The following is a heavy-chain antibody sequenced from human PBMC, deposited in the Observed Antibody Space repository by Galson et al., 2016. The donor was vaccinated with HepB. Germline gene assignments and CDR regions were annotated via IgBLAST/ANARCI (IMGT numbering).Heavy chain of an antibody. Sequence: SLRLSCAVSGFRVSAHHVGWFRQAPGKGLKCVSVLYGGGGTYHTDSVKGRFSVSRDSSKNIVYLQMNSLRADDTAVYYCVGYGGNSVWGQGTLVTVSS. J-gene: IGHJ4*02. CDR3: VGYGGNSV. CDR2: LYGGGGT. D-gene: IGHD4-23*01. CDR1: GFRVSAHH. V-gene: IGHV3-53*01.